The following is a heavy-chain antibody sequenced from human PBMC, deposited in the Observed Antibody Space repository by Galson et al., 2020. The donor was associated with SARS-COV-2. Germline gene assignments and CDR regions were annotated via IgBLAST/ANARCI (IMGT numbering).Heavy chain of an antibody. J-gene: IGHJ5*02. V-gene: IGHV4-59*01. CDR3: ARRYSYGSGSYFWFDP. CDR2: IYYSGGT. CDR1: GDSIPNYY. D-gene: IGHD3-10*01. Sequence: SETLSLTCSVSGDSIPNYYWSWIRQPQGKGLEWIGYIYYSGGTYYHPSLNSRVTISIDTSKTQFSLRLTSVTAADTAVYYCARRYSYGSGSYFWFDPWGQGTLVAVSS.